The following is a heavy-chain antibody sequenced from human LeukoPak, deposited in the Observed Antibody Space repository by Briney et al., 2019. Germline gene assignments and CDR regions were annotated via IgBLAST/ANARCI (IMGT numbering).Heavy chain of an antibody. CDR1: GFTFSSYA. J-gene: IGHJ6*03. D-gene: IGHD3-16*02. CDR2: IRNDGGKT. CDR3: AKDGVILAPGVYWYMDV. V-gene: IGHV3-30*02. Sequence: PGGSLRLSCAASGFTFSSYAMSWVRQAPGKGLEWVAFIRNDGGKTYYADSAKGRFTISRDNSRHTLYLQMNSLRAEDTAVFYCAKDGVILAPGVYWYMDVWGRGTTVTVSS.